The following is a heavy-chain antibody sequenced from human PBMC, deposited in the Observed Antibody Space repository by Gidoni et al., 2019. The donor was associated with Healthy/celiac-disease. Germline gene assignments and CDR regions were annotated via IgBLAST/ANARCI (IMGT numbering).Heavy chain of an antibody. CDR2: INPNSGGT. CDR1: GYTFTGYY. J-gene: IGHJ6*02. D-gene: IGHD6-6*01. V-gene: IGHV1-2*04. Sequence: QVQLVQSGAEVKKPGASVQVSCKASGYTFTGYYMHWGRQAPGQGLEWMGWINPNSGGTNYAQKFQGWVIMTRDTSISTAYMELSRLRSDDTAVYYGARDQNLHSSSEVYGMDVWGQGTTVTVSS. CDR3: ARDQNLHSSSEVYGMDV.